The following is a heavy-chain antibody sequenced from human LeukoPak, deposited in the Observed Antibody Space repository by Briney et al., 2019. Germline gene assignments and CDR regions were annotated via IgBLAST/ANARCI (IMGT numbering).Heavy chain of an antibody. Sequence: SETLSLTCAVSGGSISSGGYSWSWIRQPPGKGLEWIGYIYHSGSTYYNPSLKSRVTISVDRSKNQFSPKLSSVTAADTAVYYCARAPYDILTGSWFDPWGQGTLVTVSS. CDR3: ARAPYDILTGSWFDP. CDR2: IYHSGST. D-gene: IGHD3-9*01. CDR1: GGSISSGGYS. J-gene: IGHJ5*02. V-gene: IGHV4-30-2*01.